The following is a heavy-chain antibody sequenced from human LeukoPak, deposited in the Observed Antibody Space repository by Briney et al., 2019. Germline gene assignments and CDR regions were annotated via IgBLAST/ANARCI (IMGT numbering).Heavy chain of an antibody. CDR3: ARDLRITDK. CDR2: INPSGGST. J-gene: IGHJ4*02. V-gene: IGHV1-46*01. D-gene: IGHD3-10*01. Sequence: ASVKVSCKASGGTFSNYGISWVRQAPGQGLEWMGIINPSGGSTSYAQKFQGRVTMTRDTSTSTVYMELSSLRSEDTAVYYCARDLRITDKWGQGTLVTVSS. CDR1: GGTFSNYG.